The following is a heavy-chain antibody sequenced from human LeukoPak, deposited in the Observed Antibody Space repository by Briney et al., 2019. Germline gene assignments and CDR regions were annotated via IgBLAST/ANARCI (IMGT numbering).Heavy chain of an antibody. D-gene: IGHD3-3*01. CDR1: GFTFSNYW. V-gene: IGHV3-74*01. Sequence: PGGSLRLSCAASGFTFSNYWMHWVRQAPGKGLVWVSHINPDGTTTTYADSVKGRFTISRDNAKNTLYLQMNSLRAEDTAVYYCADPFADAFDIWGQGTMVTVPS. CDR2: INPDGTTT. CDR3: ADPFADAFDI. J-gene: IGHJ3*02.